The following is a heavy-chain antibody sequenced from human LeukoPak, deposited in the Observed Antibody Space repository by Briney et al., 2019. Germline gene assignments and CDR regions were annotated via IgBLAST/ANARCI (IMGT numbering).Heavy chain of an antibody. CDR3: ARRLHFGGFDY. V-gene: IGHV1-2*02. J-gene: IGHJ4*02. CDR2: INPNSGGT. D-gene: IGHD3-10*01. Sequence: ASVKVSCKASGFSFTGYYMHWVRQAPGQGLEWMGWINPNSGGTNYAQKFRGRVTMTRDTSISTAYMELSRLRSDDTAVYYCARRLHFGGFDYWGQGTLVTVSS. CDR1: GFSFTGYY.